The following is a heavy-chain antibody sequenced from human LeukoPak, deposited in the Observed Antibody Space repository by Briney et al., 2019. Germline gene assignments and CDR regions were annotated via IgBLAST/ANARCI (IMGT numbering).Heavy chain of an antibody. Sequence: SETLSLTCAVYGGSFSGYCWTWIRQPPGKGLEWIGEINHSGSTNYNPSLNSRVTISVDRSKNQFSLKLSSVTAADTAVYYCARLGYCSSTSCQGNWFDPWGQGTLVTVSS. CDR1: GGSFSGYC. CDR3: ARLGYCSSTSCQGNWFDP. D-gene: IGHD2-2*01. CDR2: INHSGST. V-gene: IGHV4-34*01. J-gene: IGHJ5*02.